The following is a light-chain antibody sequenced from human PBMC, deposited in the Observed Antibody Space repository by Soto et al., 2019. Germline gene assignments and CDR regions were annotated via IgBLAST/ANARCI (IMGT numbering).Light chain of an antibody. CDR3: QQRNNWPPSIT. Sequence: SPVTLSLSPGERATLSCRASQSIASHLAWYQQKPGQAPRLLIHDASSRATGIPARFSGSGSGTDFTLTISSLEPEDFAVYYCQQRNNWPPSITFGPGTRLA. J-gene: IGKJ5*01. V-gene: IGKV3-11*01. CDR2: DAS. CDR1: QSIASH.